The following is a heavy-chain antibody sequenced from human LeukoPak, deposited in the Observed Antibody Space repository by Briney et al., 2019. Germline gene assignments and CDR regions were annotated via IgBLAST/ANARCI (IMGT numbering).Heavy chain of an antibody. D-gene: IGHD3-10*01. J-gene: IGHJ4*02. CDR1: GFTFSSYW. Sequence: GGSLRLSCAASGFTFSSYWMSWVRQAPGKGLEWVANIKQDGSEKYYVDSVKGRFTISRDNAKNSLYLQMNSLRAEDTAVYYCARDHYRITMVRAGDYWGQGTLVTVSS. CDR2: IKQDGSEK. CDR3: ARDHYRITMVRAGDY. V-gene: IGHV3-7*01.